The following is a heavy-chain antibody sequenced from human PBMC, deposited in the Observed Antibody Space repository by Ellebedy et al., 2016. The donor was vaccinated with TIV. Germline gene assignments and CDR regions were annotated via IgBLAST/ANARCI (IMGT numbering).Heavy chain of an antibody. CDR1: GYNFTKNW. D-gene: IGHD1-7*01. CDR3: ARIYEGTLVNV. J-gene: IGHJ3*01. V-gene: IGHV5-10-1*01. Sequence: GESLKISCKASGYNFTKNWINWVRQMPGKGLEWMGRIDPSDSYTNYSPSFRGHVTISSDKSHNTAHLQWSSLKASDTAIYYCARIYEGTLVNVWGQGTMVTVSS. CDR2: IDPSDSYT.